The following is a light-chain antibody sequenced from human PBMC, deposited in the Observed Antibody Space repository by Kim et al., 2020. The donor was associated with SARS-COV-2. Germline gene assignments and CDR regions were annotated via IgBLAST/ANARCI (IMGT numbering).Light chain of an antibody. J-gene: IGKJ1*01. Sequence: EIVMTQSPATLSVSPGERATLSCRATQSVSSNLAWYQQKPGQAPRIVIYGASTRATGIPARFSGSGSGTEFTLTISSLQSEEFAIYYCQQYNNWPWTFGQGTKVDIK. CDR3: QQYNNWPWT. CDR1: QSVSSN. CDR2: GAS. V-gene: IGKV3-15*01.